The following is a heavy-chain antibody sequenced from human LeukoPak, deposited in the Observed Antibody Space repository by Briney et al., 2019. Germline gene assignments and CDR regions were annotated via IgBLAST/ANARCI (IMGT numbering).Heavy chain of an antibody. J-gene: IGHJ6*03. V-gene: IGHV3-23*01. CDR1: GFTFSSYG. D-gene: IGHD3-22*01. CDR2: ISGSGGST. Sequence: GGSLRLSCAASGFTFSSYGMSWVRQAPGKGLEWVSAISGSGGSTYYADSVKGRFTISGDNSKNTLYLQMNSLRAEDTAVYYCAKEANYYDSSGYLNLYYYYYMDVWGKGTTVTISS. CDR3: AKEANYYDSSGYLNLYYYYYMDV.